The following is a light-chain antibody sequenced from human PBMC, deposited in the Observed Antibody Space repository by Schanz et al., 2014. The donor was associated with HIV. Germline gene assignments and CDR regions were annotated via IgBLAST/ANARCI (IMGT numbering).Light chain of an antibody. CDR1: HYISSW. CDR2: RAS. Sequence: DIQMTQSPSTLSASIGDAVTITCRASHYISSWLAWYQQRPGQAPNLLIYRASTLATGVSSRFSGSGSGTEFTLTISSLQPDDFATYYCQQYNTNSYTFGPGTKLDLK. V-gene: IGKV1-5*03. CDR3: QQYNTNSYT. J-gene: IGKJ2*01.